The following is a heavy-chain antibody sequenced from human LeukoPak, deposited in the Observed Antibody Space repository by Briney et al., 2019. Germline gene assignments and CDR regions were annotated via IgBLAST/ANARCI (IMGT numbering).Heavy chain of an antibody. CDR1: GFTFSSYE. CDR2: ISSSGSTI. V-gene: IGHV3-48*03. D-gene: IGHD6-13*01. CDR3: ARVRRIIAAVGTGTRRENWFDP. Sequence: GSLRLSCAASGFTFSSYEMNWVRQAPGKGLEWVSYISSSGSTIYYADSVKGRFTISRDNAKNSLYLQMNSLRAEDTAVYCCARVRRIIAAVGTGTRRENWFDPWGQGTLVTVSS. J-gene: IGHJ5*02.